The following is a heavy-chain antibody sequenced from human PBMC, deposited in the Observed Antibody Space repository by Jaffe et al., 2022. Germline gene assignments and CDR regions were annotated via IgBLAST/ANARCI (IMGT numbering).Heavy chain of an antibody. Sequence: QVQVQESGPGLVKPSETLSLTCAVSDYSISSDYYWDWIRQPPGKGLEWIGSIYHSGSTYYNPSLRSRVTISVDTSKNQFSLKLSSVTAADTAVYYCARRVDDSGTYYDSFKVRHFYHYYMDVWGKGTTVTVSS. V-gene: IGHV4-38-2*01. CDR1: DYSISSDYY. D-gene: IGHD3-10*01. CDR3: ARRVDDSGTYYDSFKVRHFYHYYMDV. CDR2: IYHSGST. J-gene: IGHJ6*03.